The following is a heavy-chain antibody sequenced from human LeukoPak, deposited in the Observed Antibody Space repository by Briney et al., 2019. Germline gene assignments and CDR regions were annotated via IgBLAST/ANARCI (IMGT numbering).Heavy chain of an antibody. V-gene: IGHV3-43*01. D-gene: IGHD4-11*01. CDR1: GFTFDDYT. CDR2: ISWDGDST. J-gene: IGHJ4*02. CDR3: AKDMFPYSNHAGIDY. Sequence: PGGSLRLSCAASGFTFDDYTMHWVRQAPGKGLEWVSLISWDGDSTYYADSVKGRFTISRDNSKNSLYLQMNSLRTEDTALYYCAKDMFPYSNHAGIDYWGQGTLVTVSS.